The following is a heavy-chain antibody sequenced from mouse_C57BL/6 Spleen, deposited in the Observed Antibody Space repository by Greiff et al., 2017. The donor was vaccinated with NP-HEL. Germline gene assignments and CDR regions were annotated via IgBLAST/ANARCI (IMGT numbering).Heavy chain of an antibody. D-gene: IGHD2-5*01. Sequence: VQLQESGPGLVQPSQSLSITCTVSGFSLTSYGVHWVRQSPGKGLEWLGVIWSGGSTDYNAAFISRLSISKDNSKSQVFFKMNSLQADDTAIYYCARRDSNYRNAMDYWGQGTSVTVSS. J-gene: IGHJ4*01. CDR3: ARRDSNYRNAMDY. V-gene: IGHV2-2*01. CDR2: IWSGGST. CDR1: GFSLTSYG.